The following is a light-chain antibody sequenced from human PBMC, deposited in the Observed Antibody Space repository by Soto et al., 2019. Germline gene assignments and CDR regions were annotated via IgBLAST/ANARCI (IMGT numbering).Light chain of an antibody. V-gene: IGKV3-15*01. CDR2: GAS. CDR1: QSVRGN. J-gene: IGKJ5*01. Sequence: EIVMTQSPATLSVSPGERATLSCRASQSVRGNLAWYQQKPGLSPRLLIYGASSRATGIPVRFSGSGSGTEFTLTISSLQPEDFAVYYCQQYNNWPFITFGQGTRLEIK. CDR3: QQYNNWPFIT.